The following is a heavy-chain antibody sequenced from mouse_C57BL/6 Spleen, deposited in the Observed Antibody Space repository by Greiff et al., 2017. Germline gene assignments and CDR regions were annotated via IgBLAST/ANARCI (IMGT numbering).Heavy chain of an antibody. CDR1: GFNIKDYY. CDR2: IDPEDGDT. CDR3: TPLVTTVGAMDY. J-gene: IGHJ4*01. D-gene: IGHD1-1*01. Sequence: VQLKQSGAELVRPGASVKLSCTASGFNIKDYYMHWVKQRPEQGLEWIGRIDPEDGDTAYAPKFPGKATMTADTSSNTAYLQLSSLTSEDTAVYYCTPLVTTVGAMDYWGQGTSVTVSS. V-gene: IGHV14-1*01.